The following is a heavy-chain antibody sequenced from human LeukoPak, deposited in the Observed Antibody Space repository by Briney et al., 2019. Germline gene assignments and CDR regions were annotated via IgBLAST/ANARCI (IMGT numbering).Heavy chain of an antibody. V-gene: IGHV2-5*02. Sequence: KESGPTLAKPTQTLTLTWTLSGFSLRTSGGGVGWIRQPPGKALEWLPLISWDDANRYSPSLKSRLTITQDTSKNPVCLTMTNLDPVDTATYYCALRSPRWSGELYSYWGQGTLVTVSS. CDR1: GFSLRTSGGG. D-gene: IGHD3-10*01. CDR2: ISWDDAN. CDR3: ALRSPRWSGELYSY. J-gene: IGHJ4*02.